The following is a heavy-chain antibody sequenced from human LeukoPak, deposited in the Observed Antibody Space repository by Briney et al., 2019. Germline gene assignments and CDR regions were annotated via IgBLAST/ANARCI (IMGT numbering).Heavy chain of an antibody. CDR2: ISWNSGSI. J-gene: IGHJ6*02. V-gene: IGHV3-9*01. Sequence: GRSLRLSWAASGFTFDDYAMHWVRQAPGKGLEWVSGISWNSGSIGYADSVKGRFTISRDNAKNSLYLQMNSLRAEDTALYYCAKAFYYCSSTSCYRGLIYGMDVWGQGTTVTVSS. CDR1: GFTFDDYA. CDR3: AKAFYYCSSTSCYRGLIYGMDV. D-gene: IGHD2-2*02.